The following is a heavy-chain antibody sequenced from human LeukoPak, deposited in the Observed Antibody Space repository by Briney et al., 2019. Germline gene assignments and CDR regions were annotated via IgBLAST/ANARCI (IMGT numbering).Heavy chain of an antibody. CDR2: IKSKTDGATT. V-gene: IGHV3-15*01. CDR1: GFTVSSNY. J-gene: IGHJ5*02. D-gene: IGHD3-10*01. CDR3: TTGLYDYDSGSYSFP. Sequence: KPGGSLRLSCAASGFTVSSNYMSWVRQAPGRGLEWVGRIKSKTDGATTEYAAPVKGRFTISRDDSKNMLYLQMNSLKTEDTAVYYCTTGLYDYDSGSYSFPWGQGTQVTVSS.